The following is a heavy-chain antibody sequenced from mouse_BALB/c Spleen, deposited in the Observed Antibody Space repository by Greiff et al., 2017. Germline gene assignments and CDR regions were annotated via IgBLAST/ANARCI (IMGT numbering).Heavy chain of an antibody. J-gene: IGHJ4*01. D-gene: IGHD3-1*01. CDR1: GYTFTSYT. Sequence: QVQLQQSGAELARPGASVKMSCKASGYTFTSYTMHWVKQRPGQGLEWIGYINPSSGYTNYNQKFKDKATLTADKSSSTAYMQLSSLTSEDSAVYYCARSEAARPYAMDYWGQGTSVTVSS. V-gene: IGHV1-4*01. CDR2: INPSSGYT. CDR3: ARSEAARPYAMDY.